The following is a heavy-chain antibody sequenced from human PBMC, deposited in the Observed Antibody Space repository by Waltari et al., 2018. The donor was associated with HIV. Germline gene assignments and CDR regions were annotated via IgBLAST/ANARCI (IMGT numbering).Heavy chain of an antibody. CDR1: GGPVSSRRYF. CDR3: ARHALRVGAAYWNFDL. CDR2: IYYTGRA. Sequence: QLQLQESGPGLVKPSETLSRPCTVSGGPVSSRRYFWAWIRQPPGKGLEWIGRIYYTGRAYYNPSLKSRVTISVDTSKNQFSLKVTSVTAADTAVYYCARHALRVGAAYWNFDLWGRGTLVTVSS. D-gene: IGHD1-26*01. J-gene: IGHJ2*01. V-gene: IGHV4-39*01.